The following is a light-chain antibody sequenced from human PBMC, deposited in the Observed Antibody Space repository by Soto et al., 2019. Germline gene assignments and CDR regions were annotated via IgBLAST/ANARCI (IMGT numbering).Light chain of an antibody. Sequence: QAVLPQPPSASGTPGQRVTISCSGSSSNIGNNHVYWYQQLPGTAPKLLIYRNNQRPSGVPDRFSGSKSGTSASLAISGLRSEDEADYYCAAWDGSLSGVVFGGGTKLTVL. CDR3: AAWDGSLSGVV. CDR2: RNN. J-gene: IGLJ2*01. V-gene: IGLV1-47*01. CDR1: SSNIGNNH.